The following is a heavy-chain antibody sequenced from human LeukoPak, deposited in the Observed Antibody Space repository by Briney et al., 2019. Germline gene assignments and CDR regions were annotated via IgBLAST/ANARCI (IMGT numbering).Heavy chain of an antibody. Sequence: PGRSLRLSCAASGFTCSSYATHWVRQAPAKGLEWVAVISYDGSNKYYADSVKGRFTISRDNSKNTLYLQMNSLRAEHTAVYYCARDLGYSGSYLLDYWGQGTLVTVSS. CDR1: GFTCSSYA. CDR3: ARDLGYSGSYLLDY. CDR2: ISYDGSNK. D-gene: IGHD1-26*01. V-gene: IGHV3-30*04. J-gene: IGHJ4*02.